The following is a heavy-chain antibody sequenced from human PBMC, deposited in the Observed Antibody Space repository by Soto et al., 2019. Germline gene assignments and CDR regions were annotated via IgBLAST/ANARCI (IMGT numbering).Heavy chain of an antibody. CDR3: ARDEVLWFGESLYYYYYGMDV. D-gene: IGHD3-10*01. CDR2: IYSGGST. J-gene: IGHJ6*02. CDR1: GFTVSSNY. Sequence: GGSLRLSCAASGFTVSSNYMSWVRQAPGKGLEWVSVIYSGGSTYYADSVKGRFTISRDNSKNTLYLQMNSLRAEDTAVYYCARDEVLWFGESLYYYYYGMDVWGQGTTVTVSS. V-gene: IGHV3-53*01.